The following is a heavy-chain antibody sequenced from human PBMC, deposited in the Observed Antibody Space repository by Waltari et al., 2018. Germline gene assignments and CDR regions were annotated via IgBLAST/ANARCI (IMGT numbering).Heavy chain of an antibody. J-gene: IGHJ5*02. Sequence: QVQLQESGPGLVKPSETLSLTCTVSGGSISSYYWSWIRQPPGKGLERIGYIYYRGSTNYNPALKSRVTISVDTSKNQFSLKLSSVTAADTAVYYCASWIAAAGGNWFDPWGQGTLVTVSS. D-gene: IGHD6-13*01. CDR2: IYYRGST. CDR3: ASWIAAAGGNWFDP. CDR1: GGSISSYY. V-gene: IGHV4-59*01.